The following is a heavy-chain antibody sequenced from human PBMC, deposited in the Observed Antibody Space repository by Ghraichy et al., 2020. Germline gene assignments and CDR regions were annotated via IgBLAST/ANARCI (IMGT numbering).Heavy chain of an antibody. Sequence: GGSLRLSCAASRFTFSVYWMTWVRQAPGKGLEWVANIKQDGSEKYYVDSVKGRFTIPRDNAKNSLYLQMNSLRAEDTAVYYCARGENYYDSSGYLDYWGQGTLVTVSS. CDR3: ARGENYYDSSGYLDY. D-gene: IGHD3-22*01. CDR1: RFTFSVYW. CDR2: IKQDGSEK. V-gene: IGHV3-7*03. J-gene: IGHJ4*02.